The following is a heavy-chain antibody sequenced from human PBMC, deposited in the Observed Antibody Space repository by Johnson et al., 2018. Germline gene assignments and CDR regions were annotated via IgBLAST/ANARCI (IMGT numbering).Heavy chain of an antibody. J-gene: IGHJ6*03. CDR1: GFTFSDYY. CDR2: ISSSGSTV. Sequence: VQLVESGGGLVKPGGSLRLSCAASGFTFSDYYMNWIRQAPGKGLAWVSYISSSGSTVYYADSVKGRFTISRDNAKNSRFLQMNSLRAEDTAVYYCARVYWVGLQLVLPTMDVWGKGTTVTVSS. V-gene: IGHV3-11*04. D-gene: IGHD6-13*01. CDR3: ARVYWVGLQLVLPTMDV.